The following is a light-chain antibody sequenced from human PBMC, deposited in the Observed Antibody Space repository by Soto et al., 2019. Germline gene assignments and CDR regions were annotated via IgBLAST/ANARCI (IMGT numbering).Light chain of an antibody. CDR2: DVS. CDR3: NSYTSSNSLEV. V-gene: IGLV2-14*03. CDR1: SSDIGAYNY. Sequence: QSVLTQPASVSGSPGQSITISCTGTSSDIGAYNYVSWYQQHPGKAPKLMIYDVSIRPSGVSSRFSGSKSGNTASLTISGLQAEDEADYYCNSYTSSNSLEVFGGGTKVTVL. J-gene: IGLJ2*01.